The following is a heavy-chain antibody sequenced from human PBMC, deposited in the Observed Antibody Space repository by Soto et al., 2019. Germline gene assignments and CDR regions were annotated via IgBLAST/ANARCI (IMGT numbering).Heavy chain of an antibody. V-gene: IGHV3-23*01. D-gene: IGHD6-6*01. CDR1: GFTFSSYA. J-gene: IGHJ6*02. CDR3: AKDMGIAARHYYYGMDV. CDR2: ISGSGGST. Sequence: GESLKISCAASGFTFSSYAMSWVRQAPGKGLEWVSAISGSGGSTYYADSVKGRFTISRDNSKNTLYLQMNSLRAEDTAVYYCAKDMGIAARHYYYGMDVWGQGTTVTVSS.